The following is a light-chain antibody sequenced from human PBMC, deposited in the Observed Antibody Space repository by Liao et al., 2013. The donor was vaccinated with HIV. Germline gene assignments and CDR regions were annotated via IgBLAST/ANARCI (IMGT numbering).Light chain of an antibody. CDR1: KLGDKY. CDR3: QSADSSGTVV. Sequence: SYELTQPPSVSVSPGQTASITCSGDKLGDKYACWYQQRPGQSPVLVIYQDNKRPSGIPERFSGSSSGTTVTLTISGVQAEDEADYYCQSADSSGTVVFGGGTKLTVL. J-gene: IGLJ2*01. V-gene: IGLV3-1*01. CDR2: QDN.